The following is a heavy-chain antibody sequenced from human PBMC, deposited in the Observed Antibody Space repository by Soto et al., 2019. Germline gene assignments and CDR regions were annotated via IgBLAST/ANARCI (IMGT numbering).Heavy chain of an antibody. J-gene: IGHJ4*02. D-gene: IGHD2-15*01. CDR1: GGSISSGGSY. CDR2: IYYSGST. V-gene: IGHV4-31*03. Sequence: SETLSLTCTVSGGSISSGGSYWSWIRQHPGKGLEWIGYIYYSGSTYYNPSLESRVTISVDTSKNQFSLKLSSVTAADTAVYYCARVLGAVCSGGTCYFYYFDFWGQGTLVTVSS. CDR3: ARVLGAVCSGGTCYFYYFDF.